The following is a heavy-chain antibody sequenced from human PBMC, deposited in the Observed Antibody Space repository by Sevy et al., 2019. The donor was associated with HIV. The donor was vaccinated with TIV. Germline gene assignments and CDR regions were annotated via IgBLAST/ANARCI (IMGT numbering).Heavy chain of an antibody. Sequence: SETLSLTCTVSGDSVSGGNYYWSWIRQPPGKGLEWIGYMYYSGSSNYNPSLKSRVTISIDTSKNQFSLRLTSVTAADTAVYYCARGLFDYWGQGTLVTVSS. CDR2: MYYSGSS. V-gene: IGHV4-61*01. CDR1: GDSVSGGNYY. J-gene: IGHJ4*02. CDR3: ARGLFDY.